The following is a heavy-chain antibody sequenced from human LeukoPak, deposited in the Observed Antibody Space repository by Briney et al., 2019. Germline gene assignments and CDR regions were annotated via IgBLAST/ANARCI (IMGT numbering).Heavy chain of an antibody. V-gene: IGHV1-2*06. CDR3: ARDSGYDYSFDY. CDR1: GYTFTGYY. J-gene: IGHJ4*02. CDR2: INPNSGGT. D-gene: IGHD5-12*01. Sequence: GASVKVSCKASGYTFTGYYMHWVRQAPGQGLEWMGRINPNSGGTNYAQKFQGRVTMTRDTSISTAYMERSRLRSDDTAVYYCARDSGYDYSFDYWGQGTLVTVSS.